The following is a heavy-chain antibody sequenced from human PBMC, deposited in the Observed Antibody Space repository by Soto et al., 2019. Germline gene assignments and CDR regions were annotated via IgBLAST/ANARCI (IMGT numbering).Heavy chain of an antibody. CDR2: ISTYNGNT. D-gene: IGHD3-22*01. J-gene: IGHJ4*02. CDR3: ARGPTDYYDTSANYFLDY. Sequence: QVQLVQSGAEVKKPGASVKVSCKASGYTFITYGVSWVRQAPGQGLDWLGWISTYNGNTRYAERLQGRVTMTTDTPTNTAYMELRNLRSDDTAVYYCARGPTDYYDTSANYFLDYWGQGTLVTVSS. V-gene: IGHV1-18*01. CDR1: GYTFITYG.